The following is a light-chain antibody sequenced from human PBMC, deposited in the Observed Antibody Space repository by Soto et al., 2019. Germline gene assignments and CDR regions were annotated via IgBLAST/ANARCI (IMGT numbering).Light chain of an antibody. Sequence: SYELTQPPSVSVSPGQTASITCSGDKLGDKYACWYQQKPGQSPVLVIYQDSKRPSGIPERFSGSNSGNTATLTISGTQAMDEADYYCRAWDSSTVVFGGGTKLNVL. V-gene: IGLV3-1*01. CDR3: RAWDSSTVV. J-gene: IGLJ2*01. CDR1: KLGDKY. CDR2: QDS.